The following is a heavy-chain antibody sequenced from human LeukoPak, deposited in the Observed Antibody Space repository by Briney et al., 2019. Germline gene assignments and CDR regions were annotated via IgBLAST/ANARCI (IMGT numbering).Heavy chain of an antibody. CDR2: IYHSGST. D-gene: IGHD2-2*01. V-gene: IGHV4-30-2*01. CDR3: ARSNDCSSTSCPGGSGYYRTAGDWYFDL. CDR1: GGSISSGGYS. Sequence: KPSETLSLTCAVSGGSISSGGYSWSWIRQPPGKGLEWIGYIYHSGSTYYNPSLKSRVTISVDRSKNQFSLKLSSVTAADTAVYYCARSNDCSSTSCPGGSGYYRTAGDWYFDLWGRGTLVTVSS. J-gene: IGHJ2*01.